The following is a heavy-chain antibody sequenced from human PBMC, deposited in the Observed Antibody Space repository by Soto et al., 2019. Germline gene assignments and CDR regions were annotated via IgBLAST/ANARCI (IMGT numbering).Heavy chain of an antibody. CDR2: IDPSDSYT. CDR3: ARHEFRSGKAYYYGMDV. Sequence: GDSLKISCKGSGYSFTSYWISWVRQMPGKGLEWMGRIDPSDSYTNYSPSFQGHVTISADKSISTAYLQWSSLKASDTAMYYCARHEFRSGKAYYYGMDVWGQGTTVTVSS. CDR1: GYSFTSYW. J-gene: IGHJ6*02. V-gene: IGHV5-10-1*01. D-gene: IGHD5-12*01.